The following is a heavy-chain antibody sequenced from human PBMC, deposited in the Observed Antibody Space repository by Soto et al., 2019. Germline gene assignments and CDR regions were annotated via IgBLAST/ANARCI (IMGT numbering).Heavy chain of an antibody. J-gene: IGHJ4*02. CDR3: ARDSSGYVFDY. D-gene: IGHD3-22*01. V-gene: IGHV3-21*03. Sequence: EVQLVESGGGLVKPGGSLKLCCAASGFTFSSYSMNWVRQAPGKGLEWVSSISSSSSYIYYADSVKGRFTISRDNAKNSLYLQMNSLRAEDTAVYYCARDSSGYVFDYWGQGTLVTVSS. CDR1: GFTFSSYS. CDR2: ISSSSSYI.